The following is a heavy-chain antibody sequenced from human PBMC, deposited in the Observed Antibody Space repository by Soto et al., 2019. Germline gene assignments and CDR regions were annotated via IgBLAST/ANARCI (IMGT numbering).Heavy chain of an antibody. CDR2: MSYDGTNE. J-gene: IGHJ4*02. D-gene: IGHD6-19*01. CDR3: ARKSGTYSSASLDF. CDR1: GFSFTHYT. Sequence: QLVESGGGVVQPGGSLSLSCATSGFSFTHYTINWVRQAPGKGLEWVAVMSYDGTNENYADSVKGRFTISRDNSKTTVYLQMNSLTPEDTALYYCARKSGTYSSASLDFGGLGTLVTVSS. V-gene: IGHV3-30*04.